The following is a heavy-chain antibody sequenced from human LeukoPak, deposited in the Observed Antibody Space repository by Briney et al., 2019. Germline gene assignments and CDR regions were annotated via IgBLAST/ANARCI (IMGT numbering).Heavy chain of an antibody. J-gene: IGHJ4*02. CDR1: GYTFTSYY. CDR2: IIPIFGTA. CDR3: ARGTYIVGATLFDY. D-gene: IGHD1-26*01. V-gene: IGHV1-69*13. Sequence: ASVKVSCKASGYTFTSYYMHWVRQAPGQGLEWMGGIIPIFGTANYAQKFQGRVTITADESTSTAYMELSSLRSEDTAVYYCARGTYIVGATLFDYWGQGTLVTVSS.